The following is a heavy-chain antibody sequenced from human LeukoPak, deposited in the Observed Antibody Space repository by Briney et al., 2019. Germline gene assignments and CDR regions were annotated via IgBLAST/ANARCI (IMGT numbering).Heavy chain of an antibody. J-gene: IGHJ4*02. Sequence: ASVNVSCKASGYTFTAYYVHWVRQAPGQGLEWMGWINPNSGDTSSAQKFLGRVTMTRDTSISTVYMELSSLRSDDTAVYYCARDYIDPGDYTPLGYWGQGTLVTVPS. V-gene: IGHV1-2*02. CDR1: GYTFTAYY. D-gene: IGHD4-11*01. CDR2: INPNSGDT. CDR3: ARDYIDPGDYTPLGY.